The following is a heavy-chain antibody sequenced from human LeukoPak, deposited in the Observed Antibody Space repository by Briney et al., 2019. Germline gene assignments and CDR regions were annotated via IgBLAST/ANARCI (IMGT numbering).Heavy chain of an antibody. V-gene: IGHV1-46*01. CDR2: INPSGGST. D-gene: IGHD2-15*01. Sequence: GASVKVSCKASGYTFTSYYIHWVRQAPGQGLEWMGIINPSGGSTNYAQKFQGRVTITTDEATNTAFMELRSLRSEDTAVYFCATAFSGFCSMTSCPGYYWGQGTLVTVSS. CDR3: ATAFSGFCSMTSCPGYY. J-gene: IGHJ4*02. CDR1: GYTFTSYY.